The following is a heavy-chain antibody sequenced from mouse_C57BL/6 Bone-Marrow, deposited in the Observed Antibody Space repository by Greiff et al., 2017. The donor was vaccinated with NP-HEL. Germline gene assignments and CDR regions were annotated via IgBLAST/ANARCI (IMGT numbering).Heavy chain of an antibody. J-gene: IGHJ1*03. CDR2: ISNLAYSI. CDR1: GFTFSDYG. CDR3: ARRRSKEYYWYFDV. Sequence: EVKVVESGGGLVQPGGSLKLSCAASGFTFSDYGMAWVRQAPRKGPEWVAFISNLAYSIYYADNVTGRFTISRENAKNTLYLEMSSLRSEDTAMYYCARRRSKEYYWYFDVWGTGTTVTVSS. V-gene: IGHV5-15*01. D-gene: IGHD1-3*01.